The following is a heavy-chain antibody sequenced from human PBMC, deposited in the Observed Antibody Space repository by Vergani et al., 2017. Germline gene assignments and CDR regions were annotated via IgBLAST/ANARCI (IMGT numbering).Heavy chain of an antibody. D-gene: IGHD6-13*01. CDR2: ISSSSSYI. Sequence: EVQLVESGGGLVKPGGSLRLSCAASGFTFSSYSMNWVRQAPGKGLEWVSSISSSSSYIYYADSVKGRFTISRDNAKNSLYLKMNSLRAEDTAVYYCARATSSSWYKDDGMDVWGQGP. CDR1: GFTFSSYS. V-gene: IGHV3-21*01. J-gene: IGHJ6*02. CDR3: ARATSSSWYKDDGMDV.